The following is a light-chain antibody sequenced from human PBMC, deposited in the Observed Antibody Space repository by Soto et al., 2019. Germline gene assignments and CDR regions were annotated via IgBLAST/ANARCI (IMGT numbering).Light chain of an antibody. Sequence: QSVLTQPASVSGSPGQSITISCTGNSSDLGGYNFVSWYQHHPGKAPKLMIYQVSNRPSGVSNRFSGSKSGNTASLTISGLQAEDEADYYCCSYTSSSPYVFGTGTKLTVL. CDR3: CSYTSSSPYV. CDR2: QVS. J-gene: IGLJ1*01. V-gene: IGLV2-14*01. CDR1: SSDLGGYNF.